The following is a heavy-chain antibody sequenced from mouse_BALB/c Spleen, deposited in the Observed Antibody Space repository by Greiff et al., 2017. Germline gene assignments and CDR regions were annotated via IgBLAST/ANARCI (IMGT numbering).Heavy chain of an antibody. D-gene: IGHD2-4*01. V-gene: IGHV1S29*02. Sequence: DVQLQESGPELVKPGASVKISCKASGYTFTDYNMHWVKQSHGKSLEWIGYIYPYNGGTGYNQKFKSKATLTVDNSSSTAYMELRSLTSEDSAVYYCARDRDYDEFAYWGQGTLVTVSA. CDR1: GYTFTDYN. CDR2: IYPYNGGT. J-gene: IGHJ3*01. CDR3: ARDRDYDEFAY.